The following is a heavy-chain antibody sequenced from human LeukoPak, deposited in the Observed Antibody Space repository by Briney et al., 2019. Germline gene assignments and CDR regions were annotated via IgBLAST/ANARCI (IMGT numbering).Heavy chain of an antibody. Sequence: GGSLRLSCAASGFIFSSNSMNWVRQAPGKGLEWVGRIKSKTDGGTTDYAAPVKGRFTISRDDSKNTLYLQMNSLKTEDTAVYYCSTEGRYYGSGSYSPSHDYWGQGTLVTVSS. CDR1: GFIFSSNS. CDR3: STEGRYYGSGSYSPSHDY. J-gene: IGHJ4*02. CDR2: IKSKTDGGTT. D-gene: IGHD3-10*01. V-gene: IGHV3-15*01.